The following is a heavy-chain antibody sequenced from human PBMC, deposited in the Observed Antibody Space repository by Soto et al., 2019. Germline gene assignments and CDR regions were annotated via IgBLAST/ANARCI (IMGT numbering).Heavy chain of an antibody. J-gene: IGHJ6*02. Sequence: QVQLQESGPGLVKPSQTLSLTCPVSGGSISSGGYSWSWLRQHPGKGLECIAYLYYSGSTYYNPSLKSRVTISVDKSKNQLSLKLSSVTAADTAVYYGATDTRGDYIISGHYGMDVWGQGTTVNLSS. D-gene: IGHD4-17*01. CDR2: LYYSGST. CDR1: GGSISSGGYS. CDR3: ATDTRGDYIISGHYGMDV. V-gene: IGHV4-31*03.